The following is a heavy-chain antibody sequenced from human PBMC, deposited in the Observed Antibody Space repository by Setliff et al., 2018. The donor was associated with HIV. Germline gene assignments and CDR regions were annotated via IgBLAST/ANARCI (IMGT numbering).Heavy chain of an antibody. CDR2: ISAYNGNT. J-gene: IGHJ6*03. CDR3: ARASYSWGDYYYYYMDV. CDR1: GYTFTTYG. D-gene: IGHD5-18*01. V-gene: IGHV1-18*01. Sequence: ASVKVSCKASGYTFTTYGISWVRPAPGQGLEWMGWISAYNGNTNYAQKFQGRVTMTTDTSTSTVYMELSSLRSEDTAVYYCARASYSWGDYYYYYMDVWGKGTTVTVSS.